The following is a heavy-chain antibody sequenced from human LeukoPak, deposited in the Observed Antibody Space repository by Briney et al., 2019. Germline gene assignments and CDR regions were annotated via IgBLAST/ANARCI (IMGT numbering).Heavy chain of an antibody. V-gene: IGHV3-9*01. CDR3: AREGMYYYDSSGFHKDAFDI. D-gene: IGHD3-22*01. J-gene: IGHJ3*02. Sequence: GGSLRLSCAASGFTFDDYAMHWVRQAPGKGLEWVSGISWNSGSIGYADSVKGRFTISRDNSKNTLYLQMNSLRAEDTAVYYCAREGMYYYDSSGFHKDAFDIWGQGTMVTVSS. CDR1: GFTFDDYA. CDR2: ISWNSGSI.